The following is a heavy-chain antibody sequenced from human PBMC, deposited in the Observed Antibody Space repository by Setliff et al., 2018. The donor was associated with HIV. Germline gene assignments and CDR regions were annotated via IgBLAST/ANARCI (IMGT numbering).Heavy chain of an antibody. Sequence: SETLSLTCSVSGISINGYYWSWIRQSPRTRLEWIGYIHYSGATNYNPSLKSRVTISLDTSRTQFSLRLSSVTAADTAVYYCARHSPNVGVRGDAFDIWGQGTVVTVSS. CDR1: GISINGYY. CDR3: ARHSPNVGVRGDAFDI. D-gene: IGHD2-8*01. J-gene: IGHJ3*02. V-gene: IGHV4-59*08. CDR2: IHYSGAT.